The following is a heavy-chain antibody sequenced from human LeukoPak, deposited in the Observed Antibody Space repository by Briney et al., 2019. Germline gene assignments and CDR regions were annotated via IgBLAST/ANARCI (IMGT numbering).Heavy chain of an antibody. CDR2: INPRSGTT. CDR3: ARVSTDNWFDP. CDR1: GYTFTTQY. J-gene: IGHJ5*02. Sequence: ASVKVSCKASGYTFTTQYIHWVRQAPGQGLEWMGVINPRSGTTTNGQNFQGRVTMTRDMSTSTVYMELSSLRSEDTAVYYCARVSTDNWFDPWGQGTLVTVSS. D-gene: IGHD4-11*01. V-gene: IGHV1-46*01.